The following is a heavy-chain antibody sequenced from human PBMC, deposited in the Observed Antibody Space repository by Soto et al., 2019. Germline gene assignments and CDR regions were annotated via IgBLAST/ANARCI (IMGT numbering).Heavy chain of an antibody. D-gene: IGHD5-12*01. V-gene: IGHV1-2*04. Sequence: ASVKVSCKASGYTFTGYYMHWVRQAPGQGLEWMGWINPNSGGTNYAQKFQGWVTMTRDTSIRTVYMQLSRLRFDDTAIYYCARESGGATATLDYYYFYMDVWGTGTTVTVSS. CDR1: GYTFTGYY. J-gene: IGHJ6*03. CDR2: INPNSGGT. CDR3: ARESGGATATLDYYYFYMDV.